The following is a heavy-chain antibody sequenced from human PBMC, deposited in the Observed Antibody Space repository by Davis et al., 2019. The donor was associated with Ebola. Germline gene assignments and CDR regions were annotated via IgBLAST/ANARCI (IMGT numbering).Heavy chain of an antibody. CDR3: ASRMPPAY. J-gene: IGHJ4*02. CDR2: IYSGGST. D-gene: IGHD2-2*01. CDR1: GFTVSSNY. V-gene: IGHV3-66*01. Sequence: GESLKISCAASGFTVSSNYMSWVRQAPGKGLEWVSVIYSGGSTYYADSVKGRFTISRDNAKNSLYLQMNSLRAEDTAVYYCASRMPPAYWGQGTLVTVSS.